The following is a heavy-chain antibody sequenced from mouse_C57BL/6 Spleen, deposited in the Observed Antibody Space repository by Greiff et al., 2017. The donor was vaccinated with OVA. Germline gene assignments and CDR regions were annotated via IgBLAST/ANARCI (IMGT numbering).Heavy chain of an antibody. CDR1: GYTFTSYW. CDR3: GRGYFDY. J-gene: IGHJ2*01. CDR2: INPSSGYT. Sequence: QVQLQQSGADLAKPGASVKLSCKASGYTFTSYWMHWVKQRPGQGLEWIGYINPSSGYTKYNQKFKDKAPLTADKSSSTAYMQLSSLTYEDSAFYYCGRGYFDYWGQGTTLTVSS. V-gene: IGHV1-7*01.